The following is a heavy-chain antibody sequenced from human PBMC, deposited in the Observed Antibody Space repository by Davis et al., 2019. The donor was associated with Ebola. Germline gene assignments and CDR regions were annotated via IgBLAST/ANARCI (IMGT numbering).Heavy chain of an antibody. J-gene: IGHJ4*02. CDR3: ARDSRIFGLGY. CDR2: IWYDGSNK. Sequence: GGSLRLSCAASGFTFSSYGMHWVRQAPGKGLEWVAVIWYDGSNKYYADSVKGRFTITRDNSKNTLYLQMNSLRAEDTAVYYCARDSRIFGLGYWGQGTLVTVSS. D-gene: IGHD3/OR15-3a*01. CDR1: GFTFSSYG. V-gene: IGHV3-33*01.